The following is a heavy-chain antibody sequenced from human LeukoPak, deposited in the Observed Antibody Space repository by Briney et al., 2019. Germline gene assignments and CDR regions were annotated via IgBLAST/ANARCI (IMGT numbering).Heavy chain of an antibody. J-gene: IGHJ4*02. CDR1: GFTFSSYC. V-gene: IGHV3-21*01. D-gene: IGHD3-22*01. CDR3: ARGHYYDSSAFPHDY. Sequence: GGSLRLSCVASGFTFSSYCMNWVRQAPGKGLEWVSSISCGRTYMYHADSVKGRFTISRDNTKNSLYLQMNGLRAEDTAVYYCARGHYYDSSAFPHDYWGQGSLVTVSS. CDR2: ISCGRTYM.